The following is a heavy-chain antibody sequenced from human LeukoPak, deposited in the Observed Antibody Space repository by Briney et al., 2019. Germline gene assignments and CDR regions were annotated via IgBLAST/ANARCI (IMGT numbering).Heavy chain of an antibody. CDR1: GGSISPYY. CDR2: VYTIGTT. J-gene: IGHJ4*02. V-gene: IGHV4-4*07. CDR3: ARVRFGPGGELFDY. D-gene: IGHD3-3*01. Sequence: SETLSLTCTVAGGSISPYYWSWVLQPAGKGLGWIGRVYTIGTTNYNPSLKSRVPMSVDASTNQFSLKLTSVTAADTAVYFCARVRFGPGGELFDYWGQGTLVTVSS.